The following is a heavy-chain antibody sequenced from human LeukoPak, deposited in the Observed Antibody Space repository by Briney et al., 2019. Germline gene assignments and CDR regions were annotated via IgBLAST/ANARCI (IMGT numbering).Heavy chain of an antibody. D-gene: IGHD5-12*01. Sequence: GGSLRLSCAASGFTFSNYHMDWVRQAPGKGLEWVSFISSSSDYISYADSVKGRFTISRDNAKNSLFLQMNSLRAEDTALYYCAKRAHSGNDLRAFDIWGQGTMVTVSS. CDR1: GFTFSNYH. V-gene: IGHV3-21*01. CDR2: ISSSSDYI. J-gene: IGHJ3*02. CDR3: AKRAHSGNDLRAFDI.